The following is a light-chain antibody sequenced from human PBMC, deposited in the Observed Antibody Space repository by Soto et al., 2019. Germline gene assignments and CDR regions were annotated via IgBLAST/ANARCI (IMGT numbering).Light chain of an antibody. J-gene: IGLJ1*01. V-gene: IGLV2-11*01. CDR1: SSDVGGFNP. CDR2: DVN. Sequence: QAVLNQPRSVSGSHGQRVTISCTGTSSDVGGFNPVSWYQQHPGKAPKLMIYDVNKRPSGVPERFSGSKSGSTASLTISGLQAEDEADYYCCSYAGSYSYAFATGTKVTVL. CDR3: CSYAGSYSYA.